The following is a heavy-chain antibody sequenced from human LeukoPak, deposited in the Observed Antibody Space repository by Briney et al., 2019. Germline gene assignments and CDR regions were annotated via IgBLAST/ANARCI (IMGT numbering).Heavy chain of an antibody. CDR1: GYTFTSYG. CDR3: ARATYYDSSGYYFGY. D-gene: IGHD3-22*01. J-gene: IGHJ4*02. CDR2: IIPIFGTA. Sequence: ASVKVSCKASGYTFTSYGISWVRQAPGQGLEWMGGIIPIFGTANYAQKFQGRVTITADESTSTAYMELSSLRSEDTAVYYCARATYYDSSGYYFGYWGQGTLVTVSS. V-gene: IGHV1-69*13.